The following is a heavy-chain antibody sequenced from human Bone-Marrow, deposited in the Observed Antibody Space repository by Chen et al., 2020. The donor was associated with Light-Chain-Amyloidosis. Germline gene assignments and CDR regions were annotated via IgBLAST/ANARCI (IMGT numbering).Heavy chain of an antibody. CDR3: ARSDQAYYYDSSGYYNTNTFDY. CDR2: INPKSGGT. J-gene: IGHJ4*02. Sequence: QVQLVQSGAEVKKPGASVKVSCKASGYTFTGYYMPWVRQAPGQGLEWMGWINPKSGGTNYAQKFQGRVTMTRDTSISTAYMELSRLRSDDTAVYYCARSDQAYYYDSSGYYNTNTFDYWGQGTLVTVSS. D-gene: IGHD3-22*01. V-gene: IGHV1-2*02. CDR1: GYTFTGYY.